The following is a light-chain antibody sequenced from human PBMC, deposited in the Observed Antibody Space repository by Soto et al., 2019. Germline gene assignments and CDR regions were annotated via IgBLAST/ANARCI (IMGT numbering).Light chain of an antibody. CDR3: SSYAGSNSWAV. CDR2: EDT. J-gene: IGLJ3*02. V-gene: IGLV2-8*01. CDR1: SSDVGGYNY. Sequence: QSALTQPPSASGSPGQSVTISCTGTSSDVGGYNYVSWYQQHPGKAPKLIIYEDTKRPSGVPDRFTGSKSGTTASLAVSGLQAEDEADYYCSSYAGSNSWAVFGGGTKLTVL.